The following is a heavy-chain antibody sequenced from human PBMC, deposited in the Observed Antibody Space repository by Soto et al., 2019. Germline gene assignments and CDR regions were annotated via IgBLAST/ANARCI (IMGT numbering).Heavy chain of an antibody. CDR2: ISYDGSNK. CDR3: AKDWAVAGTVGY. J-gene: IGHJ4*02. CDR1: GFTFSSYG. Sequence: GGSLRLSCAASGFTFSSYGMHWVRQAPGKGLEWVAVISYDGSNKYYADSVKGRFTISRDNSKNTLYLQMNSLRAEDTAVYYCAKDWAVAGTVGYWGQGTLVTVSS. D-gene: IGHD6-19*01. V-gene: IGHV3-30*18.